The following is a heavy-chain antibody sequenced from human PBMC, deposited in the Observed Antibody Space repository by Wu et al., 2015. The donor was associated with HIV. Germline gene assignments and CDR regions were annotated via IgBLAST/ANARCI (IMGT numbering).Heavy chain of an antibody. Sequence: QVQLQESGPGLVKPSETLSLTCTVSGGSISSHYWSWIRQPPGKGLEWIGYIYYSGSTNYNPSLKSRVTISVDTSKNQFSLKLSSVTAADTAVYYCARNAQQLVPLYNWFDPVGPGNPGHRLL. CDR3: ARNAQQLVPLYNWFDP. CDR2: IYYSGST. D-gene: IGHD6-13*01. V-gene: IGHV4-59*11. J-gene: IGHJ5*02. CDR1: GGSISSHY.